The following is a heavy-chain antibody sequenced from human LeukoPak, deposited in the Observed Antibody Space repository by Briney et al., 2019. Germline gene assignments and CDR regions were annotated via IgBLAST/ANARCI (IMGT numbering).Heavy chain of an antibody. V-gene: IGHV1-46*01. CDR2: INPSGGST. Sequence: ASVKVSCKASGYTFTSYYMHWVRQAPGQGLEWMGIINPSGGSTSYAQKFQGRVTMTRDMSTSTVYMELSSLRSEDTAVYYCARAGQSEYYYYYMDVWGKGTTVTVSS. J-gene: IGHJ6*03. CDR1: GYTFTSYY. CDR3: ARAGQSEYYYYYMDV.